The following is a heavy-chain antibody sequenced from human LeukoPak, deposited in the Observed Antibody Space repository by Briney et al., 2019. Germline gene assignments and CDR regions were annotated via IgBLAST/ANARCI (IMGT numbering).Heavy chain of an antibody. V-gene: IGHV3-21*01. CDR3: ARDLIRDYSNYPKEDWFDP. CDR2: ISSSSSHI. Sequence: GGSLRLSCAASGFTFSSYSMNWVRQAPGKGLEWVSSISSSSSHIYYADSVKGRFTISRDNAKNSLYLQMNSLRAEDTAVYYCARDLIRDYSNYPKEDWFDPWGQGTLVTVSS. D-gene: IGHD4-11*01. J-gene: IGHJ5*02. CDR1: GFTFSSYS.